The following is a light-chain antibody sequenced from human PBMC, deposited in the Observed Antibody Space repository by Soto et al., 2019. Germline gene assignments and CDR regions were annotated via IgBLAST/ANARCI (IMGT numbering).Light chain of an antibody. J-gene: IGLJ2*01. CDR3: QVWDSRVV. V-gene: IGLV3-21*02. CDR1: LIGSKS. Sequence: SYELTQPPSVSVAPGQTARITCGGNLIGSKSVHWYQQRPGQAPVLVVYDDSDRPSGIPERFSGSNSGNTATLTISWVEAGDEADYYCQVWDSRVVFGGGTKVTVL. CDR2: DDS.